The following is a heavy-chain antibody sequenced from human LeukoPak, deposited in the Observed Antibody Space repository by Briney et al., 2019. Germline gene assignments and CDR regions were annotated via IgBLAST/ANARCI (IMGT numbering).Heavy chain of an antibody. CDR3: ARHPLPNSKEYFQH. D-gene: IGHD1-26*01. Sequence: GESLKISCRGSGYSFTTYWIGWVRQMPGKGLEWMGIIYPGDSDTKYSPSFQGQVTISADKSISTAYLQWSSLEASDTATYYSARHPLPNSKEYFQHWGQGTRVTVSS. CDR1: GYSFTTYW. V-gene: IGHV5-51*01. J-gene: IGHJ1*01. CDR2: IYPGDSDT.